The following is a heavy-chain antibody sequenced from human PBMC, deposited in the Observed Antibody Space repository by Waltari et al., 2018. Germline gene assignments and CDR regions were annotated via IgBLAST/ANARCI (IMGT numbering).Heavy chain of an antibody. CDR1: GFPFSSYW. CDR3: ARDIGAVTTLYYYGMDV. CDR2: INSDGSST. Sequence: EVQLVESGGGLVQPGGSLRLSCAASGFPFSSYWMHWVRQAPGKGLVWVSRINSDGSSTSYADSVKGRFTISRDNAKNTLYLQMNSLRAEDTAVYYCARDIGAVTTLYYYGMDVWGQGTTVTVSS. V-gene: IGHV3-74*01. J-gene: IGHJ6*02. D-gene: IGHD4-17*01.